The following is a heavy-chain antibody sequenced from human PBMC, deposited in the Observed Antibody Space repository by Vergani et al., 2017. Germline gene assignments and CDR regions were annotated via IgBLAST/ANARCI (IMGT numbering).Heavy chain of an antibody. J-gene: IGHJ6*02. CDR2: IYYSGST. V-gene: IGHV4-39*01. CDR3: AGRGSSHMVRGVIKAGMDV. D-gene: IGHD3-10*01. Sequence: QLQLQESGPGLVKPSETLSLTCTVSGGSISSSSYYWGWIRQPPGKGLEWIGSIYYSGSTYYNPSLKSRVTISVDTSKNQFSLKLSSVTAADTAVYYCAGRGSSHMVRGVIKAGMDVWGQGTTVTVSS. CDR1: GGSISSSSYY.